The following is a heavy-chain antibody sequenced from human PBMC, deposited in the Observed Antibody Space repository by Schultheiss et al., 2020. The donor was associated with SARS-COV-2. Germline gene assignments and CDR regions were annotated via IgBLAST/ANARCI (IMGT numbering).Heavy chain of an antibody. V-gene: IGHV4-31*03. Sequence: LRLSCTVSGGSISSGGYYWSWIRQHPGKGLEWIGYIYYSGSTYYNPSLKSRVTISVDTSKNQFSLQLSSVTAADTAIYYCARKYTYHDAFDIWGQGTMVTVSS. CDR3: ARKYTYHDAFDI. J-gene: IGHJ3*02. D-gene: IGHD6-6*01. CDR2: IYYSGST. CDR1: GGSISSGGYY.